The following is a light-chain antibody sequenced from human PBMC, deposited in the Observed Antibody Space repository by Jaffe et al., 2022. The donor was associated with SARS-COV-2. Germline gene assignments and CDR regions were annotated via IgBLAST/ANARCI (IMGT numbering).Light chain of an antibody. CDR3: NSYTSGNIK. Sequence: QSALTQPASVSGSPGQSITISCAGTSTDVGHYTFVSWYQQHPGKAPKLIIYEVSNRPSGVPDRFSGSKSGDTASLTISGLQSEDEADYYCNSYTSGNIKFGGGTKVTVL. J-gene: IGLJ3*02. CDR1: STDVGHYTF. CDR2: EVS. V-gene: IGLV2-14*01.